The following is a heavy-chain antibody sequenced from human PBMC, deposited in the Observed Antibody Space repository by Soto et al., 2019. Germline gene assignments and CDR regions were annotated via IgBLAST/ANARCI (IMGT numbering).Heavy chain of an antibody. CDR1: GFTLCDYA. CDR3: ARDGYSYGYPFAMDV. CDR2: ITSSGTTI. Sequence: PGGSLGLSCTVSGFTLCDYAVNWVRQAPGKGLEWVSYITSSGTTIYYADSVKGRFTISRDNAKNSLYLQMNSLRAEDTAVYYCARDGYSYGYPFAMDVWGQGTTVTVSS. V-gene: IGHV3-48*03. J-gene: IGHJ6*02. D-gene: IGHD5-18*01.